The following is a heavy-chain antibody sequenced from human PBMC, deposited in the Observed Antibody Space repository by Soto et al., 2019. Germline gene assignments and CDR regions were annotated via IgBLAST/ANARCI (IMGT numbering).Heavy chain of an antibody. J-gene: IGHJ3*02. CDR3: ARDPVLLWFGDFPTSDAFDI. CDR2: ISSSSSTI. D-gene: IGHD3-10*01. V-gene: IGHV3-48*01. Sequence: EVQLVESGGGLVQPGGSLRLSCAASGFTFSSYSMNWVRQAPGKGLEWVSYISSSSSTIYYADSVKGRFTFSRNNTKNTLSLQMNSLRSEDTAVYYCARDPVLLWFGDFPTSDAFDIWGQGTMVTVSS. CDR1: GFTFSSYS.